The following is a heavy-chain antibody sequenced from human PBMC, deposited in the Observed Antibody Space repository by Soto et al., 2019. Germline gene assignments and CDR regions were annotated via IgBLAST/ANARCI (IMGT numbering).Heavy chain of an antibody. CDR1: GGTFSSYA. CDR2: IIPIFGTA. CDR3: ARDQGYCSGGSCFRFDY. J-gene: IGHJ4*02. V-gene: IGHV1-69*13. D-gene: IGHD2-15*01. Sequence: SVKVSCKASGGTFSSYAISWVRQAPGQGLEWMGGIIPIFGTANYAQKFQGRVTITADESTSTAYMELSSLRSEDTAVYYCARDQGYCSGGSCFRFDYWGQGTLVTVSS.